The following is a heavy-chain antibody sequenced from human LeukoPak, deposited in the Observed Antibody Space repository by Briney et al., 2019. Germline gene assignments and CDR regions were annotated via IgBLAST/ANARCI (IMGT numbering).Heavy chain of an antibody. D-gene: IGHD6-19*01. J-gene: IGHJ4*02. CDR1: GFAFSSQD. CDR2: TSDSGGRT. Sequence: GGSLRLSCAASGFAFSSQDMGWVRQAPGKGLEWVSATSDSGGRTYYADSVRGRFTISRDNSKNMLFLQMNSLRAEDTAVYYCAKDARRTSGWYFFDYWGQGTLVTVSS. CDR3: AKDARRTSGWYFFDY. V-gene: IGHV3-23*01.